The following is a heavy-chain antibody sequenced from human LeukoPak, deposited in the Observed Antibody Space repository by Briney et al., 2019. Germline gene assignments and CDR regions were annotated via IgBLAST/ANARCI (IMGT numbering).Heavy chain of an antibody. Sequence: ASVKVSCKASGYTFTSYGLSWVRQAPGQGLEWIGWISAYNGNTHYAQKVQGRVTMTTDTSTNTAYMELRSLRSDDTAVYYCATVLGKYSSGYYGFDYWGQGTLVTVSS. CDR3: ATVLGKYSSGYYGFDY. D-gene: IGHD6-19*01. J-gene: IGHJ4*02. V-gene: IGHV1-18*01. CDR2: ISAYNGNT. CDR1: GYTFTSYG.